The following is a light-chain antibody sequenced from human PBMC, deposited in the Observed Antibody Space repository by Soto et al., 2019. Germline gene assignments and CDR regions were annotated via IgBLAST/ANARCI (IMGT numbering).Light chain of an antibody. Sequence: EIVMTQSPATLSVSPGERATLSCRASQSVSSNLAWYQQKPGQAPRLLIYGASTRATGIPARFSGSGSGTDFTLTISSLQSEDFAVYYCQQYKNWPTFGPGTKVDIK. CDR3: QQYKNWPT. CDR1: QSVSSN. V-gene: IGKV3-15*01. J-gene: IGKJ3*01. CDR2: GAS.